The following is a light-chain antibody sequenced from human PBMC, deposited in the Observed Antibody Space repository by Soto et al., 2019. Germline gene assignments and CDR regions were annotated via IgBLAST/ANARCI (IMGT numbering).Light chain of an antibody. CDR3: QQYYSTPALT. V-gene: IGKV4-1*01. Sequence: DIVMTQSPDSLALSPGYRSAXXGKXIQXXXYSSKNKNFLAWYQQKRGQPPKLLIYWASTRESGVPDRFSGGGSGTDFTLTISSLQAEDVAVYYCQQYYSTPALTFGGGTKVDIK. CDR2: WAS. CDR1: QXXXYSSKNKNF. J-gene: IGKJ4*01.